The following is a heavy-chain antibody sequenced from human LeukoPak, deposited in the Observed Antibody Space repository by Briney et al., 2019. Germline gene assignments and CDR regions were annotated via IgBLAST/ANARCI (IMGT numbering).Heavy chain of an antibody. D-gene: IGHD4-23*01. Sequence: GGSLRLSCAASGFTVSTNYMSWVRQAPGKGLEWVSVISGSGGSTYYADSVKGRFTISRDNSKNTLYLQMNSLRAEDTAVYYCANPGLGYGGFDYWGQGTLVTVSS. V-gene: IGHV3-53*05. CDR2: ISGSGGST. J-gene: IGHJ4*02. CDR3: ANPGLGYGGFDY. CDR1: GFTVSTNY.